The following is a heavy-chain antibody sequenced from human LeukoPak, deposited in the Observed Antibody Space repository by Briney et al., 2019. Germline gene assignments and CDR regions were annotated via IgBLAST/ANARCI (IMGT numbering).Heavy chain of an antibody. V-gene: IGHV1-2*02. Sequence: ASVKVSCKASGYTFTGCYMHWVRQAPGQGLEWMGWINPNSGGTNYAQKFQGRVTMTRDTSISTAHMELSRLRSDDTAVYFCAIFSHSGRGYWGQGNLVTVSS. CDR2: INPNSGGT. D-gene: IGHD6-19*01. J-gene: IGHJ4*02. CDR3: AIFSHSGRGY. CDR1: GYTFTGCY.